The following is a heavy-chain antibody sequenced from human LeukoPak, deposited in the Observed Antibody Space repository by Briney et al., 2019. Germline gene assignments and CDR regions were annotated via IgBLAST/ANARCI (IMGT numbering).Heavy chain of an antibody. CDR1: GFAFSTYA. J-gene: IGHJ4*02. CDR3: AKDRGRYYDSSGYYWGYYFDS. V-gene: IGHV3-23*01. CDR2: MGGSGGST. Sequence: GRSLRLSCAASGFAFSTYAVYWVGQAPGKGLEWVSTMGGSGGSTYYADSVKGRFTISRDNSKNTLYLQMSSLRAEDTAVYYCAKDRGRYYDSSGYYWGYYFDSWGQGILVTVST. D-gene: IGHD3-22*01.